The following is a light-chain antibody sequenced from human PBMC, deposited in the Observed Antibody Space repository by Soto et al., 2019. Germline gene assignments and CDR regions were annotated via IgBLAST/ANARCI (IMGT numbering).Light chain of an antibody. V-gene: IGKV1-33*01. CDR3: QQYDNLPLP. Sequence: DIQMTQSPSSLSASVGDRVTITCQASQDISNYLNWYQQKPGKAPKLLIYDASNLETGVPSRFSGSGSGTDFTFTISSLQPADIETYYCQQYDNLPLPFGGGTKVEIK. J-gene: IGKJ4*01. CDR2: DAS. CDR1: QDISNY.